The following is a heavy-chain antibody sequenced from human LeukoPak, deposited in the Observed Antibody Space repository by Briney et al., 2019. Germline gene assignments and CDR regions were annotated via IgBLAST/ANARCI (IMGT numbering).Heavy chain of an antibody. CDR2: ISSSSSYI. CDR3: ARVEGSKLDY. Sequence: PGGSLRLSCAASGFTFSSYSMNWVRQAPGKGLEWVSSISSSSSYIYYADSVKGRFTISRDNAKNSPYLQMNSLRAEDTAVYYCARVEGSKLDYWGQGTLVTVSS. J-gene: IGHJ4*02. CDR1: GFTFSSYS. V-gene: IGHV3-21*01.